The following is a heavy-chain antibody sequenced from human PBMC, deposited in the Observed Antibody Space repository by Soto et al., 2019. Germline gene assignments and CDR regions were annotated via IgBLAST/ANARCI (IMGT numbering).Heavy chain of an antibody. D-gene: IGHD2-2*01. CDR1: GDSVSSNSAA. V-gene: IGHV6-1*01. Sequence: PSQTLALTCAISGDSVSSNSAAWNWIRQSPSRGLEWLGRTYYRSKWYNDYAVSVKSRITINPDTSKNQFSLQLNSVTPEDTAVYYWARDSRVCSSTSCYSNWFDPWGQGTLVTVSS. J-gene: IGHJ5*02. CDR3: ARDSRVCSSTSCYSNWFDP. CDR2: TYYRSKWYN.